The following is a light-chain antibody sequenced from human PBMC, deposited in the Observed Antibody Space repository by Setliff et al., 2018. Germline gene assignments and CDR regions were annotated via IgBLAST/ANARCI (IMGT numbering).Light chain of an antibody. CDR2: EVT. CDR1: SSDVGGYDY. Sequence: QSVLTQPPSASGSPGQSVTISCTGTSSDVGGYDYVSWYQQHPGKAPKLMLYEVTRRPSGVPDRFSGSKSGNTASLTISGLQAEDEADYYCMSYTTIRTYIFGTGTKVNVL. CDR3: MSYTTIRTYI. V-gene: IGLV2-8*01. J-gene: IGLJ1*01.